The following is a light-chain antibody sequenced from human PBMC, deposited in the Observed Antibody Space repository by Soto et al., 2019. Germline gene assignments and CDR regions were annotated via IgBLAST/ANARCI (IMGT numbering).Light chain of an antibody. J-gene: IGLJ1*01. V-gene: IGLV2-14*01. CDR2: EVS. Sequence: QSALTQPASVSGSPGQSITISCTGTSSDVGGYNYVSWYQQHPGKAPKLMIYEVSNRPSGVSNRFSGSKSGNTASLTISGLQAEDEADYYCCSYTSSSTPYVFGTGTKATVL. CDR3: CSYTSSSTPYV. CDR1: SSDVGGYNY.